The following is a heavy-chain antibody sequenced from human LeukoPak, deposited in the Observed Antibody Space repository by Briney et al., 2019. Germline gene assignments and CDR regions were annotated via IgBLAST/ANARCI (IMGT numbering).Heavy chain of an antibody. CDR1: GFTFSSYG. Sequence: GGSLRLSCAASGFTFSSYGMHWVRQAPGKGLEWVAFIRYDGSNKYYADSVKGRFTISRDNSKNTLYLQMNSLRAEDTAVYYCAKGRVCSGGSCYSKGPQTYYYYGMDVWGQGTTVTVSS. J-gene: IGHJ6*02. V-gene: IGHV3-30*02. D-gene: IGHD2-15*01. CDR2: IRYDGSNK. CDR3: AKGRVCSGGSCYSKGPQTYYYYGMDV.